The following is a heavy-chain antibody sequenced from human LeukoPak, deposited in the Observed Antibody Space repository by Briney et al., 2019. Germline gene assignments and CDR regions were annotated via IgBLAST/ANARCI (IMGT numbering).Heavy chain of an antibody. CDR1: GYTFTSYG. CDR2: ISAYNGNT. J-gene: IGHJ4*02. CDR3: ARINPAVSYMISSH. Sequence: ASVKVSCRASGYTFTSYGISWVRQAPGQGLEWMGWISAYNGNTNYAQRFQGRVTMTTDTSTSTAYMELRGLRSDDTAVYYCARINPAVSYMISSHWGQGTLVTVSS. D-gene: IGHD3-22*01. V-gene: IGHV1-18*01.